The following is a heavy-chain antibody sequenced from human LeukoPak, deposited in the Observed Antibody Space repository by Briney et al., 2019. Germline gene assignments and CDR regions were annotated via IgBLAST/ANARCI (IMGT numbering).Heavy chain of an antibody. CDR1: GYTFTNYY. CDR2: INPRGGGT. CDR3: AREATSRVVPASAGKDFDY. V-gene: IGHV1-46*01. D-gene: IGHD6-13*01. J-gene: IGHJ4*02. Sequence: ASVKVSCKASGYTFTNYYMHWVRQAPGQGLEWMGIINPRGGGTSYAQKFQGRVTMTRDTSTSTVYMELSSLTSEDTAVYYCAREATSRVVPASAGKDFDYWGQGTLVTVSS.